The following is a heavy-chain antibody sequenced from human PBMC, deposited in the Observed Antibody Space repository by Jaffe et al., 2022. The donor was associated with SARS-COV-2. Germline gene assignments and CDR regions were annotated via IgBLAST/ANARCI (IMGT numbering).Heavy chain of an antibody. D-gene: IGHD1-26*01. CDR2: INAGNGNT. CDR3: ARDRGGSEYNWFDP. CDR1: GYTFTSYA. Sequence: QVQLVQSGAEVKKPGASVKVSCKASGYTFTSYAMHWVRQAPGQRLEWMGWINAGNGNTKYSQKFQGRVTITRDTSASTAYMELSSLRSEDTAVYYCARDRGGSEYNWFDPWGQGTLVTVSS. V-gene: IGHV1-3*01. J-gene: IGHJ5*02.